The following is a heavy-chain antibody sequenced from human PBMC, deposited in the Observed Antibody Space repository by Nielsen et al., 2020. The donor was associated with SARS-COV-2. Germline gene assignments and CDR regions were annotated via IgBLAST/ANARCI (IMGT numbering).Heavy chain of an antibody. CDR1: GGSFSGYY. D-gene: IGHD2-2*01. CDR3: AKHFSSSPLNNWFDP. V-gene: IGHV4-34*01. CDR2: INHSGST. J-gene: IGHJ5*02. Sequence: SEPLSLTCAAYGGSFSGYYWSWIRQPPGKGLEWIGEINHSGSTNYNPSLKSRVTISVDTSKNQFSLKLSSVTAADTAVYYCAKHFSSSPLNNWFDPWGQGTLVTVSS.